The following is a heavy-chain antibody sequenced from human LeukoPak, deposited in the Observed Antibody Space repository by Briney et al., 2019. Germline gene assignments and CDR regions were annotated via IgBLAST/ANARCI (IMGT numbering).Heavy chain of an antibody. CDR2: IYSGGTS. Sequence: PGGSLRLSCAASGFPVSSNYMSWVRQAPGKGLEWGSSIYSGGTSYYADSVKGRFTISRDNSKNTLYLQMNSLRAEDTAVYYCARWGGVTNFDYWGQGTLVTVSS. CDR3: ARWGGVTNFDY. J-gene: IGHJ4*02. D-gene: IGHD2-21*02. V-gene: IGHV3-53*01. CDR1: GFPVSSNY.